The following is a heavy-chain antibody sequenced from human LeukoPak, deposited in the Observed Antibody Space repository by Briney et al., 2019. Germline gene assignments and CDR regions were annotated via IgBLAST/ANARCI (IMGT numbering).Heavy chain of an antibody. D-gene: IGHD3-10*01. CDR1: GGGIRSYY. V-gene: IGHV4-59*01. J-gene: IGHJ4*02. Sequence: SETLSLTCTVSGGGIRSYYWTWIRQPPGKGLEWIGHIYYTGSTTYNPSLRGRVSISLDTSKNQFSLKLTSVTAADTAVYFCARDLGAYGSGSYYGFWGQGSLVAVSS. CDR3: ARDLGAYGSGSYYGF. CDR2: IYYTGST.